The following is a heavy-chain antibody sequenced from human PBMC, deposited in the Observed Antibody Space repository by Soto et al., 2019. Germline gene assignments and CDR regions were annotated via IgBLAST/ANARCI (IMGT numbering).Heavy chain of an antibody. D-gene: IGHD3-3*01. CDR2: IYYSGST. J-gene: IGHJ6*02. CDR3: ANPIRNFWSGYYTYYYYGMDV. V-gene: IGHV4-39*07. Sequence: SETLSLTCTVSGGSISSSSYYWGWIRQPPGKGLEWIGSIYYSGSTNYNPSLKSRVTISVDTSKNQFSLKLSSVTAADTAVYYCANPIRNFWSGYYTYYYYGMDVWGQGTTVTVSS. CDR1: GGSISSSSYY.